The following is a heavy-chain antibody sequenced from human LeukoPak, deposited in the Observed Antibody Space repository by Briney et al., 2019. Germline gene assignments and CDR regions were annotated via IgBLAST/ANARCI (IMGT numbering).Heavy chain of an antibody. CDR2: INHSGST. CDR3: ARHHYDYGDHYYFDY. V-gene: IGHV4-34*01. CDR1: GGSFSGYY. J-gene: IGHJ4*02. Sequence: SETLSLTCAVYGGSFSGYYWSWIRQPPGKGLEWIGEINHSGSTNYNPSLKSRVTISVDTSKNQFSLKLSSVTAADTAVYYCARHHYDYGDHYYFDYWGQGTLVTVSS. D-gene: IGHD4-17*01.